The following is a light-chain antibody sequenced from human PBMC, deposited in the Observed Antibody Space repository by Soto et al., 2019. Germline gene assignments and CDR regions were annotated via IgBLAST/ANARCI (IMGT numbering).Light chain of an antibody. CDR2: GAS. CDR3: QQYNNWPIT. Sequence: EIVMTQSPATLSVSPGEIATLSCRASQSVGSNLAWYQQKPGQAPRVRIYGASTGATAIPARFSGSGSGTEFNLTISSLQSEGFAVYYCQQYNNWPITFGQGTRLEIK. CDR1: QSVGSN. V-gene: IGKV3-15*01. J-gene: IGKJ5*01.